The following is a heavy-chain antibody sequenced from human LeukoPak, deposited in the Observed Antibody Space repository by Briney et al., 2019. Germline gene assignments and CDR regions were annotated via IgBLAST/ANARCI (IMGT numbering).Heavy chain of an antibody. J-gene: IGHJ4*02. Sequence: SVKVSCKASGGTFSSYAISWGRQAPGQGLEWMGGIIPIFGTANYAQKFQGRVTITTDESTSTAYMELSSLRSEDTAVYYCARGAAYYDILTGYYYYYFDYWGQGTLVTVSS. CDR2: IIPIFGTA. CDR1: GGTFSSYA. D-gene: IGHD3-9*01. V-gene: IGHV1-69*05. CDR3: ARGAAYYDILTGYYYYYFDY.